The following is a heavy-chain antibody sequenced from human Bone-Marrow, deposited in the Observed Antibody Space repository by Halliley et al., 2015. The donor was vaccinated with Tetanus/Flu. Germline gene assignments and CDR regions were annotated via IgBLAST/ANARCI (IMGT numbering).Heavy chain of an antibody. J-gene: IGHJ6*02. CDR2: ISYSRSI. D-gene: IGHD3-3*01. Sequence: LEWIGYISYSRSINYNPSLKSRVTILGDTSKNQFSLTLISGTAADTAVYYCAGFGHYYYSGMDVWGQGTTVTVSS. V-gene: IGHV4-59*01. CDR3: AGFGHYYYSGMDV.